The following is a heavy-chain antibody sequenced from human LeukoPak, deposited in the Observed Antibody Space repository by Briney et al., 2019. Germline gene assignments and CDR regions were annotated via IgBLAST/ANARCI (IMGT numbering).Heavy chain of an antibody. CDR2: INGDGSGT. CDR1: GFTFSSYW. CDR3: ARDHCSSTSCYWPYYYYGMDV. V-gene: IGHV3-74*01. D-gene: IGHD2-2*01. J-gene: IGHJ6*02. Sequence: GGSLRLSCAASGFTFSSYWMHWVRQAPGKGLVWVSRINGDGSGTSYADSVKGRFTISRDNAKNTLYLQMNSLRAEDTAVYYCARDHCSSTSCYWPYYYYGMDVWDQGTTVTVSS.